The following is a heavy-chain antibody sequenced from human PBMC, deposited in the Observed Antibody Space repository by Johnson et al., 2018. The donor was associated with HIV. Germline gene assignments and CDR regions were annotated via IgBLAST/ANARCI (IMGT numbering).Heavy chain of an antibody. CDR3: ARGTTGQYHYDAFDI. J-gene: IGHJ3*02. Sequence: QVQLVESGGGVVQPGRSLRLSCAASGFTFSSYAIHWVRQAPGKGLEWVAVISYDGSYKYFADSVKGRFTISRDNSKNSLYLQMNSLRAEDTAVYYCARGTTGQYHYDAFDIWGQGTMVTVSS. V-gene: IGHV3-30-3*01. D-gene: IGHD1-14*01. CDR1: GFTFSSYA. CDR2: ISYDGSYK.